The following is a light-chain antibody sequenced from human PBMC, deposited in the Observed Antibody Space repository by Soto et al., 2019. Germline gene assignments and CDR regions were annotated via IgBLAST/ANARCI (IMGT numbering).Light chain of an antibody. Sequence: QSALTQPASVSGSPGQSITISCTGTSSDVGGYNYVSWYQRHPGKAPKLMIFDVSNRPSGVSNRFSGSKSANTASLTISGLQAEDEADYFCSSYTSSTTTYVFGTGTKVTVL. CDR1: SSDVGGYNY. V-gene: IGLV2-14*03. CDR2: DVS. CDR3: SSYTSSTTTYV. J-gene: IGLJ1*01.